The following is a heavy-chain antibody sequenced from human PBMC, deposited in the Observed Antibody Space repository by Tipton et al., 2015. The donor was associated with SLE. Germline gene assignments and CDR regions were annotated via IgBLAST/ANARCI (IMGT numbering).Heavy chain of an antibody. J-gene: IGHJ5*02. D-gene: IGHD7-27*01. Sequence: TLSLTCSVSGGSINNNNYNWGWIRQPPGKGLEWVASISSSGSTYYNPSLNSRVVISLDTDQFSLEVSSVTAADTAVYFCAASRAKTLGNWFGPWGQGTLVTVSS. V-gene: IGHV4-39*01. CDR1: GGSINNNNYN. CDR2: ISSSGST. CDR3: AASRAKTLGNWFGP.